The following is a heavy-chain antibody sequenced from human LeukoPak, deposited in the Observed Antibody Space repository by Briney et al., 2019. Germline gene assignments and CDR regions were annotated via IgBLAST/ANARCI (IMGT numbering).Heavy chain of an antibody. D-gene: IGHD6-19*01. CDR2: INPNTGNP. Sequence: ASVKVSCKASGYTFTRYAMNWLRQAPGQGHEWMGWINPNTGNPTYAQAFTGRFVFSLDTSVSTAYLQISSLNTEDTAVYYCAIDQPVAGVSNFDSWGQGILVTVSS. V-gene: IGHV7-4-1*02. CDR1: GYTFTRYA. J-gene: IGHJ4*02. CDR3: AIDQPVAGVSNFDS.